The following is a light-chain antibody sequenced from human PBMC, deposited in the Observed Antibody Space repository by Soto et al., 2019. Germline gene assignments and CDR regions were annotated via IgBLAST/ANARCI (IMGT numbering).Light chain of an antibody. CDR3: QQRHTTPRT. Sequence: DIQMTQSPSSLSASVGDRVTITCRASQSITIYLNWYQQKPGKAPKLLIFATSSLKSGVPSRFSGSGSGTDYTPTNSKQHADDLATSYCQQRHTTPRTFGEGTKVEIK. J-gene: IGKJ4*01. CDR2: ATS. V-gene: IGKV1-39*01. CDR1: QSITIY.